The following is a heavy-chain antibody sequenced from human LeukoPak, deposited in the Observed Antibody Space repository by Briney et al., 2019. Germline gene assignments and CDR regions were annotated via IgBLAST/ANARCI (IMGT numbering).Heavy chain of an antibody. J-gene: IGHJ6*02. CDR3: ARVVVVAATRSSYYYGMDV. D-gene: IGHD2-15*01. Sequence: SQTLSLTCAISGDIVSSNSAAWNWIRQSPSRGLEWLGRTYYRSKWYNDYAVSVESRITINPDTSKNQFSLQLNSVTPEDTAVYYCARVVVVAATRSSYYYGMDVWGQGTTVTVSS. V-gene: IGHV6-1*01. CDR2: TYYRSKWYN. CDR1: GDIVSSNSAA.